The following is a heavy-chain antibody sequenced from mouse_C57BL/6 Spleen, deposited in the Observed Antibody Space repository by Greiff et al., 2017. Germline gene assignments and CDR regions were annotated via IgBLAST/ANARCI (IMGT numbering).Heavy chain of an antibody. CDR3: ARGDYGNRYFDV. J-gene: IGHJ1*03. CDR2: IYPSDSET. CDR1: GYTFTSYW. D-gene: IGHD2-1*01. V-gene: IGHV1-61*01. Sequence: QVQLKQSGAELVRPGSSVKLSCKASGYTFTSYWMDWVKQRPGQGLEWIGNIYPSDSETHYNQKFKDKATLTVDKSSSTAYMQLSSLTSEDSAVYYCARGDYGNRYFDVWGTGTTVTVSS.